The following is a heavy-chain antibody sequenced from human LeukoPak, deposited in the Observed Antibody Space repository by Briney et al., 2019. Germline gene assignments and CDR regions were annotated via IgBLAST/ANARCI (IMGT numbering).Heavy chain of an antibody. CDR3: AREALEYSTYYYYYYYMDV. Sequence: SQTLSLTCAVSGGSISSGDYYWSWNRQPPGKGLEWIGYIYYSGSTYYNPSLKSRVTISVDTSKNQFFLKLSSVTAADTAAYYCAREALEYSTYYYYYYYMDVWGKGTTVTVSS. CDR1: GGSISSGDYY. J-gene: IGHJ6*03. V-gene: IGHV4-30-4*08. CDR2: IYYSGST. D-gene: IGHD6-6*01.